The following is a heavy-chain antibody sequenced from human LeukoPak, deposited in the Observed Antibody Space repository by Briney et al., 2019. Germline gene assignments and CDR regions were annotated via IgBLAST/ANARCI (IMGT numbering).Heavy chain of an antibody. Sequence: SQTLSLTCTVTGGSISSGSYYWSWIRQPAGKGLEWIGRIYTSGSTNYNPSLKSRVTISVDTSKNQFSLKLSSVTAADTAVYYCARGANWFDPWGQGTLVTVSS. D-gene: IGHD4/OR15-4a*01. J-gene: IGHJ5*02. CDR2: IYTSGST. V-gene: IGHV4-61*02. CDR3: ARGANWFDP. CDR1: GGSISSGSYY.